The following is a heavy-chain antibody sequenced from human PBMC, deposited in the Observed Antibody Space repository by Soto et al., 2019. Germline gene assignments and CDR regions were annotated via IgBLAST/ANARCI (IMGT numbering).Heavy chain of an antibody. CDR3: ARISSIVVVVAAFDY. V-gene: IGHV4-39*01. D-gene: IGHD2-15*01. J-gene: IGHJ4*02. Sequence: SETLSLTCTVSGGSISSSSYYWGWIRQPPGKGLEWIGGIYYSGSTYYNPSLKSRVTISVDTSKNQFSLKLSSVTAADTAVYYCARISSIVVVVAAFDYWGQGTLVTVSS. CDR1: GGSISSSSYY. CDR2: IYYSGST.